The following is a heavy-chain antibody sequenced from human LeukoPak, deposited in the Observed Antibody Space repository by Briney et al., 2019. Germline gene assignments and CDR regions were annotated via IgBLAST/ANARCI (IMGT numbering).Heavy chain of an antibody. J-gene: IGHJ4*02. CDR3: ARGRAVVPSATQPFDY. Sequence: ASVKVSCKASGYTFTGHYMHWVRQAPGQGLEWMGWINPNSGGTNYAEKFQGRVTMTRDTSISTSYMELSRLRSDDTAVYYCARGRAVVPSATQPFDYWGQGTLVTVSS. CDR2: INPNSGGT. D-gene: IGHD2-2*01. V-gene: IGHV1-2*02. CDR1: GYTFTGHY.